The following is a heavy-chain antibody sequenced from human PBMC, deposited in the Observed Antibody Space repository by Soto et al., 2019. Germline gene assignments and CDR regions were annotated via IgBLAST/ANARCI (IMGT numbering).Heavy chain of an antibody. V-gene: IGHV4-39*01. Sequence: KTSETLSLTCSVSGGSINNNYYYWGWVRQPPGKGLEWIGSVSFTGTTYYSPSLKSRVTTSIDTSRNQFSLKLTSVTAADTAVYYCARGSSIQLWFFRSSHGGPPYGMDVWGQGTTVT. CDR1: GGSINNNYYY. D-gene: IGHD5-18*01. CDR2: VSFTGTT. J-gene: IGHJ6*02. CDR3: ARGSSIQLWFFRSSHGGPPYGMDV.